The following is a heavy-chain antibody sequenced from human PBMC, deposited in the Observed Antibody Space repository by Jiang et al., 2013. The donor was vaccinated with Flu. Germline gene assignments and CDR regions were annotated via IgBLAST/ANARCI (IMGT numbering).Heavy chain of an antibody. CDR1: GGTFSSYA. J-gene: IGHJ4*02. CDR3: ATAPLYYYDSSGYYYRHYFDY. V-gene: IGHV1-69*06. Sequence: ASGGTFSSYAISWVRQAPGQGLEWMGGIIPIFGTANYAQKFQGRVTITADKSTSTAYMELSSLRSEDTAVYYCATAPLYYYDSSGYYYRHYFDYWGQGTLVTVSS. CDR2: IIPIFGTA. D-gene: IGHD3-22*01.